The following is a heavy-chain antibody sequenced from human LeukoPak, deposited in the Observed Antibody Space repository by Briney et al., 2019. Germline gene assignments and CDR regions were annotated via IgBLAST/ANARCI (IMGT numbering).Heavy chain of an antibody. V-gene: IGHV3-21*04. CDR2: ISSSATYI. J-gene: IGHJ6*04. Sequence: PGGSLRLSCAPSGFIFSDYNMNWVRQAPGKGLEWVSSISSSATYIYYADSVKGRFTISRDNSKNTLYLQMNSLRAEDTAVYYCAKVRRPYCSGGSCYGMDVWGKGTTVTVSS. CDR3: AKVRRPYCSGGSCYGMDV. D-gene: IGHD2-15*01. CDR1: GFIFSDYN.